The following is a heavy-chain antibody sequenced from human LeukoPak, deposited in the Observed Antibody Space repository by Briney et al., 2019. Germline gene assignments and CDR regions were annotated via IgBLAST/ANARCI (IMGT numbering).Heavy chain of an antibody. J-gene: IGHJ5*02. V-gene: IGHV1-18*01. CDR1: GYTFTSYG. CDR2: ISAYNSNT. CDR3: ARFITQYQLLGWFDP. D-gene: IGHD2-2*01. Sequence: ASVKVSCKASGYTFTSYGISWVRQAPGQGLEWMGWISAYNSNTNYAQKLQGRVTMTTDTSTSTAYMELRSLRSDDTAVYYCARFITQYQLLGWFDPWGQGTLVTVSS.